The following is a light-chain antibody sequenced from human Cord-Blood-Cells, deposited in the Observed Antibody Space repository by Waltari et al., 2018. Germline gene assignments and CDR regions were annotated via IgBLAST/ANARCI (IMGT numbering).Light chain of an antibody. CDR1: QEISNY. CDR2: DAS. CDR3: QQYDNLPPGT. V-gene: IGKV1-33*01. J-gene: IGKJ4*02. Sequence: DTQMTQSASSPSSSVGSRATTTCQASQEISNYLNWYQQKPGKAPKPLIYDASNLETGVPSRFSGSGSGTDFTVTISSLQAEDIATYYCQQYDNLPPGTFGGGTKVEIK.